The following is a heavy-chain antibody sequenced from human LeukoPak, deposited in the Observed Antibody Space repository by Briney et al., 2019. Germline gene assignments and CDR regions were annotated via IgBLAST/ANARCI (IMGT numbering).Heavy chain of an antibody. CDR2: IYHSGST. J-gene: IGHJ3*02. CDR3: ARDGNRSGPDAFDI. D-gene: IGHD2-15*01. CDR1: GGSISSGGYY. Sequence: SETLSLTCTVSGGSISSGGYYWSWIRQPPGKGLEWIGYIYHSGSTYYNPSLKSRVTISVDRSKNQFSLKLSSVTAADTAVYYCARDGNRSGPDAFDIWGQGTMVTVSS. V-gene: IGHV4-30-2*01.